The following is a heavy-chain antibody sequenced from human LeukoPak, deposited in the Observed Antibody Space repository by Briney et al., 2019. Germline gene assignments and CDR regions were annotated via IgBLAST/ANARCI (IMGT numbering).Heavy chain of an antibody. CDR1: GGSVTSYY. D-gene: IGHD4-17*01. V-gene: IGHV4-59*02. CDR3: ARPLYSDYGFFDS. CDR2: IYYSGST. Sequence: SETLSLTCSVSGGSVTSYYWTWIRQPPGKGLEWIGYIYYSGSTNYNPSLKSRVTMSVDRSKNQFSLKLSSVTAADTAVYFCARPLYSDYGFFDSWGQGTLVTVST. J-gene: IGHJ5*01.